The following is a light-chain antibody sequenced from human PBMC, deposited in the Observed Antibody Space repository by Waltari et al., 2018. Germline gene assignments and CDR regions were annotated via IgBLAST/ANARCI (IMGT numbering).Light chain of an antibody. CDR3: CSYEGSYSMV. J-gene: IGLJ2*01. CDR1: SRNVGGYDF. CDR2: DVN. Sequence: QSALTQPRSVSGSPGQSVTIACTGTSRNVGGYDFVYWYQQNPGKAPKLMIYDVNMRPSGVPDRFSGSKSGNTASLTISGLQAEDEADYYCCSYEGSYSMVFGGGTRLTVL. V-gene: IGLV2-11*01.